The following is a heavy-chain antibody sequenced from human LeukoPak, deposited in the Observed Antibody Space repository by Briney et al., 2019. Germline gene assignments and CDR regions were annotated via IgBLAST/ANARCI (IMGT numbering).Heavy chain of an antibody. CDR1: GYTFTGYY. V-gene: IGHV1-2*02. J-gene: IGHJ6*03. D-gene: IGHD5-12*01. CDR3: ARASLVAPRNYYMDV. Sequence: ASVKVSCKASGYTFTGYYMHWVRQAPGQGLEWMGWINPNSGGTNYAQKFQGRVTMTRDTSISTAYMELSGLRSDDTAVYYCARASLVAPRNYYMDVWGKGTTVTVSS. CDR2: INPNSGGT.